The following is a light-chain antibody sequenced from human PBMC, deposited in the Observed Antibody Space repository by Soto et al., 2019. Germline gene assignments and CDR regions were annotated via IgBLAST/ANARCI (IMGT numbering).Light chain of an antibody. CDR3: QQYNNWPPYT. V-gene: IGKV3-15*01. CDR1: RSVSSN. CDR2: GAS. Sequence: EIVMTQSPATLSVSPGERATLSCRASRSVSSNLAWYQPKPGQAPRLLMYGASTRATGIPARFSGSGSGTEFTLTISSLQSEDFAVYYCQQYNNWPPYTFGQGTKLEIK. J-gene: IGKJ2*01.